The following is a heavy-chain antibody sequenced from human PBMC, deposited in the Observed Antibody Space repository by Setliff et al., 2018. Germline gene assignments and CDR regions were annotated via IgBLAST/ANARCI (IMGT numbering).Heavy chain of an antibody. Sequence: SLKISCAASGFSFSNYWMHWVRQAPGKGLVWVSRINSDGSSTNYADSVKGQFTVSRDNAKNTLYLQMNSLRAEDTAVYYCARDGHNVYYFDYWGRGTLVTVSS. D-gene: IGHD1-1*01. V-gene: IGHV3-74*01. CDR2: INSDGSST. J-gene: IGHJ4*02. CDR1: GFSFSNYW. CDR3: ARDGHNVYYFDY.